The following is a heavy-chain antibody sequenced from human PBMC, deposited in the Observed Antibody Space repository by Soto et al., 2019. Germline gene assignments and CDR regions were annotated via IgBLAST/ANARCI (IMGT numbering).Heavy chain of an antibody. CDR3: ARGIAVAGTPSYYYYGMDV. Sequence: SVKVSCKASGGTFSGYAISWVRQAPGQGLEWMGGIIPIFGTANYAQKFQGRVTITADESTSTAYMELSSLRSEDTAVYYCARGIAVAGTPSYYYYGMDVWGQGTTVTVSS. D-gene: IGHD6-19*01. V-gene: IGHV1-69*13. CDR2: IIPIFGTA. J-gene: IGHJ6*02. CDR1: GGTFSGYA.